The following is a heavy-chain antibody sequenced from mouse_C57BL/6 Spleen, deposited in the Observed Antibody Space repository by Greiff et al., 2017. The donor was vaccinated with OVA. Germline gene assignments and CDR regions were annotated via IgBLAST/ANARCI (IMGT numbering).Heavy chain of an antibody. CDR2: INPNNGGT. Sequence: EVQLQQSGPELVKPGASVKMSCKASGYTFTDYNMHWVKQSHGKSLEWIGYINPNNGGTSYNQKFKGKATLTVNKSSSTAYMELRSLTSEDSAVYYCAKDGYDDDPYYYAMDYWGQGTSVTVSS. J-gene: IGHJ4*01. D-gene: IGHD2-2*01. CDR1: GYTFTDYN. V-gene: IGHV1-22*01. CDR3: AKDGYDDDPYYYAMDY.